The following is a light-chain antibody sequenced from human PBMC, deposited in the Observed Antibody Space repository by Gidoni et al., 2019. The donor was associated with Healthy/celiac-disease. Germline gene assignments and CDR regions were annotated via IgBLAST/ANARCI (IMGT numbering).Light chain of an antibody. Sequence: DIQMTQSPSSLSASVGDRVTSTCQASLDISNYLNWYQQKPGKAPKLLIYDASNLETGVPSRFSGSGSVTDVTFTISSLLPEDIAAYYCQQYDNLPLTFXXXTKVEIK. CDR1: LDISNY. V-gene: IGKV1-33*01. CDR3: QQYDNLPLT. CDR2: DAS. J-gene: IGKJ4*01.